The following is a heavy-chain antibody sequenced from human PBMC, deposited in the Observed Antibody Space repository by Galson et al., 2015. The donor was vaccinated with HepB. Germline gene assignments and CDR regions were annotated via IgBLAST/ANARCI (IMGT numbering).Heavy chain of an antibody. V-gene: IGHV3-7*01. CDR3: ARGDGGAFDI. CDR2: IKQDGTHK. D-gene: IGHD4-23*01. CDR1: GFTFSRYW. J-gene: IGHJ3*02. Sequence: SLRLSCAASGFTFSRYWISWVRQAPGKGLEWVASIKQDGTHKYTLDSVKGRFTISRDNAKNSLDLQMNSLRAEDTAVYYCARGDGGAFDIWGQGTMVTVSS.